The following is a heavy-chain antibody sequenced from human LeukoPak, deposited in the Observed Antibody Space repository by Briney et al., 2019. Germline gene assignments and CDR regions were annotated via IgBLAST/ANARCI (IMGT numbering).Heavy chain of an antibody. V-gene: IGHV3-23*01. Sequence: GGSLRLSCAASGFTFSTFAMSWVRQAPGKGLEWVSAISGSDTNTYYADSVKGRFTIFRDNSKSTLYLQMNGLRTEDTAIYYCAKDRETVPYDIGYPWGQGTLVTVSS. CDR3: AKDRETVPYDIGYP. J-gene: IGHJ5*02. CDR2: ISGSDTNT. CDR1: GFTFSTFA. D-gene: IGHD3-16*01.